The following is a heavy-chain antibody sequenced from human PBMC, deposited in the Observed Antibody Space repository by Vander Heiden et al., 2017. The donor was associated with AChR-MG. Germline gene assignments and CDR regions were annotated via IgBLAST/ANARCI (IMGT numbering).Heavy chain of an antibody. V-gene: IGHV3-33*01. CDR3: ARVGYDFWSSYFAY. CDR1: GFTFSKKV. J-gene: IGHJ4*02. Sequence: QVQLVESGGGVAQPGRSLSLSCPASGFTFSKKVMHGVRQAPGKGLEWVAVIWYDGSNKYYADSVKGRFSISRDNSKNTLYLQMNSLRGEDTAVYYCARVGYDFWSSYFAYWGQGTLVSVSS. CDR2: IWYDGSNK. D-gene: IGHD3-3*01.